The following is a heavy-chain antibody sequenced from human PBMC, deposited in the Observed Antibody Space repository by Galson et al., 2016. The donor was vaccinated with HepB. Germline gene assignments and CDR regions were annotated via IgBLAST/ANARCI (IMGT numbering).Heavy chain of an antibody. Sequence: SLRLPCAASGFTFSTYGFHWVRQAPGKGLEWVAVIWYDGSQRYYSDSVEGRFTISRDNSKNTLFLQMNSLRPEDTAVYYCAREAGLYSSGWHYLDNWGQGTLVTVSS. D-gene: IGHD6-19*01. CDR1: GFTFSTYG. V-gene: IGHV3-33*08. J-gene: IGHJ4*02. CDR3: AREAGLYSSGWHYLDN. CDR2: IWYDGSQR.